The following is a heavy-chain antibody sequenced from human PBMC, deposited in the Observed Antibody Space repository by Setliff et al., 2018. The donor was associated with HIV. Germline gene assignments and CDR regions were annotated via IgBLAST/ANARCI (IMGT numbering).Heavy chain of an antibody. CDR2: MNPNSGNT. Sequence: ASVKVSCKASGSTFSTYDINWVRQAPGQGPEWMGWMNPNSGNTGYAPKLQGRVTMTRNTSISTAYMEMSRLRADYTAVYYCASSWSRVPYYGMDVWGQGTTVTVSS. CDR1: GSTFSTYD. CDR3: ASSWSRVPYYGMDV. J-gene: IGHJ6*02. D-gene: IGHD6-13*01. V-gene: IGHV1-8*01.